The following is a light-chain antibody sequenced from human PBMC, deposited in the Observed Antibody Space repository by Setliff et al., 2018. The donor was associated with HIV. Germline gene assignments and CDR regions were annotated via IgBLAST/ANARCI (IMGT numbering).Light chain of an antibody. V-gene: IGLV1-47*01. J-gene: IGLJ1*01. CDR2: RND. CDR1: NSNIGSNY. Sequence: RVTISCSGGNSNIGSNYVYWYQQLPGTAPKLLIYRNDQRPSGVPDRFSGSKSGTSASLAISGLRSEDEADYYCAAWDDSLSGYVFGTGTKVTVL. CDR3: AAWDDSLSGYV.